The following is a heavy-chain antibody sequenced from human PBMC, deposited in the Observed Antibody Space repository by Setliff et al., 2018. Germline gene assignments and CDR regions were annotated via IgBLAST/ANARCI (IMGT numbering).Heavy chain of an antibody. CDR3: ARDSLLRLLGYMGV. CDR2: ISNNGGST. D-gene: IGHD3-3*01. Sequence: GGSLRLSCAASGFTFSSYAMHWVRQAPGKGLEYVSAISNNGGSTYYANSVKGRFTISRDNSKNTLYLQMNSLRAEDTAVYYCARDSLLRLLGYMGVWGKGTTVTVSS. J-gene: IGHJ6*03. V-gene: IGHV3-64*01. CDR1: GFTFSSYA.